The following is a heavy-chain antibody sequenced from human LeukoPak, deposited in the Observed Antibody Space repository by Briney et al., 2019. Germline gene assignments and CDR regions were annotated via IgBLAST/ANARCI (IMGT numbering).Heavy chain of an antibody. V-gene: IGHV1-2*02. CDR3: ARDPDYYDSSGLFDY. J-gene: IGHJ4*02. CDR1: GYTFTGHY. Sequence: ASVKVSCKASGYTFTGHYIHWVRQAPGQGLEWMGWINPKNAATNYAQKFQGRVTMTRDTSISTAYMELSRLRSDDTAVYYCARDPDYYDSSGLFDYWGQGTLVTVSS. CDR2: INPKNAAT. D-gene: IGHD3-22*01.